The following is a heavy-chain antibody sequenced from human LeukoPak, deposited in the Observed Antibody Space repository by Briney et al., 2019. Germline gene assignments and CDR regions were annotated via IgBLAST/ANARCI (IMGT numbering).Heavy chain of an antibody. D-gene: IGHD3-22*01. CDR2: IYTSGST. Sequence: PSETLSLTCTVSGGSISSGSYYWSWIRQPAGKGLEWIGRIYTSGSTNYNPSLKSRVTISVDTSKNQFSLKLSSVTAADTAVYYCARPGLTYYYDSSGYYYLGYWGQGTLVTVSS. J-gene: IGHJ4*02. CDR3: ARPGLTYYYDSSGYYYLGY. V-gene: IGHV4-61*02. CDR1: GGSISSGSYY.